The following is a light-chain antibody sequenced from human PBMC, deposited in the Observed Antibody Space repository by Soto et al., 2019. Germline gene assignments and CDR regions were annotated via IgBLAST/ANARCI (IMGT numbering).Light chain of an antibody. CDR2: GAA. CDR1: QSVFSS. Sequence: EIVMTQSPATLSESPGGRATLSCRASQSVFSSLAWYQQKPGQAPRLLIYGAATRATGIPARFSGSGSGTEFTLTISSLQSEDFAVYYCQQYHNWPAFGQGTKVDIK. V-gene: IGKV3-15*01. CDR3: QQYHNWPA. J-gene: IGKJ1*01.